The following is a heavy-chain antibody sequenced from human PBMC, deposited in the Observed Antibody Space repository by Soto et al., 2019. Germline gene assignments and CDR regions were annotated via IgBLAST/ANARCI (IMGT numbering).Heavy chain of an antibody. D-gene: IGHD3-10*01. CDR1: GGSISSSSYY. J-gene: IGHJ4*02. Sequence: PSETLSLTCTVSGGSISSSSYYWSWIRQPPGKGLEWIGYIYYSGSTNYNPSLKSRFTISVDTSKNQFSLKLSSVTAADTAVYYCASSLWFGELLYFDYWGQGTLVTVSS. CDR3: ASSLWFGELLYFDY. CDR2: IYYSGST. V-gene: IGHV4-61*01.